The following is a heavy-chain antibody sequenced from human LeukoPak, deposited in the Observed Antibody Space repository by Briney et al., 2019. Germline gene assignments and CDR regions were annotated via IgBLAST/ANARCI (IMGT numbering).Heavy chain of an antibody. J-gene: IGHJ4*02. CDR3: AIVDTAMVGFYY. D-gene: IGHD5-18*01. CDR2: ISSSGSTI. V-gene: IGHV3-48*03. CDR1: GFTFDDYA. Sequence: PGRSLRLSCAASGFTFDDYAMHWVRQAPGKGLEWVSYISSSGSTIYYADSVKGRFTISRDNAKNSLYLQMNSLRAEDTAVYYCAIVDTAMVGFYYWGQGTLVNVSS.